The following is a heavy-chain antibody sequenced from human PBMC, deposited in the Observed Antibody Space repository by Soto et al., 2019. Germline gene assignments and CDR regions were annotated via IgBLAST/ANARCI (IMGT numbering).Heavy chain of an antibody. Sequence: GESRKISCKCSGYSFTSYWIGLVRPLPGKGLEWMGIIYPGDSDTRYSPSFQGQVTISADKSISTAYLQWSSLKASDTAMYYCARAITIFGVVTEKNWFDPWGQGTLVTVSS. J-gene: IGHJ5*02. CDR2: IYPGDSDT. D-gene: IGHD3-3*01. V-gene: IGHV5-51*01. CDR3: ARAITIFGVVTEKNWFDP. CDR1: GYSFTSYW.